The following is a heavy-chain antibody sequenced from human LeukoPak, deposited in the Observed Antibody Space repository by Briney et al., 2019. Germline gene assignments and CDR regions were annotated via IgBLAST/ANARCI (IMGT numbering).Heavy chain of an antibody. D-gene: IGHD3-3*01. CDR3: AKGGYDFLSDDYVDY. V-gene: IGHV3-30*02. J-gene: IGHJ4*02. CDR1: GFTFSSCG. Sequence: GGSLRLSCAASGFTFSSCGMHWVRQAPGKGLEWVAFIRYDGSNKYYADSVKGRFTISGDNSKNTLYLQMNSLRAEDKALYYCAKGGYDFLSDDYVDYWGQGTLVTVSS. CDR2: IRYDGSNK.